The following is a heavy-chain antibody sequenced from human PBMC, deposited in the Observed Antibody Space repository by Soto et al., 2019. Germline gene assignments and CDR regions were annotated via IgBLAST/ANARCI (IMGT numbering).Heavy chain of an antibody. Sequence: ASVKVSCKASGYTFTGYYMHWVRQAPGQGLEWMGWINPNSGGTNYVQKFQGWVTMTRDTFISTAYMELSRLRSDDTAVYYCARGGDLRYFDWLGIWGQGTLVTVSS. CDR2: INPNSGGT. CDR1: GYTFTGYY. J-gene: IGHJ4*02. D-gene: IGHD3-9*01. V-gene: IGHV1-2*04. CDR3: ARGGDLRYFDWLGI.